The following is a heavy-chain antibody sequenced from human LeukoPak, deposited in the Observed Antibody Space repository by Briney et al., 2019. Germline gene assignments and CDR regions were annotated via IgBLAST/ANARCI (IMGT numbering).Heavy chain of an antibody. CDR3: ARASSKQLAGYLPDGFDI. V-gene: IGHV3-21*01. CDR1: GFTITNAW. CDR2: ISSSGTYV. D-gene: IGHD3-9*01. Sequence: GGSLRLSCAASGFTITNAWMTWVRQAPGKGLEWVSSISSSGTYVYYADSVKGRFTISRDNAKNSLSLQMNSLRADDAAVYYCARASSKQLAGYLPDGFDIWGQGTMVTVSS. J-gene: IGHJ3*02.